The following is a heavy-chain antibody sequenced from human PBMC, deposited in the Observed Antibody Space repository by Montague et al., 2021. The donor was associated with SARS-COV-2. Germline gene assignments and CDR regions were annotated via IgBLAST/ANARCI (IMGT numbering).Heavy chain of an antibody. V-gene: IGHV4-34*01. Sequence: SETLSLTCAVYGGSLSGYYWAWIRQTPAKGLEWIGEINHSGSTNYNPSLKSRLTISVDTSKKQFSLKLNSMTAADTAVYYCARDPSRQLLLYPVGDYYYGMDVWGQGTTVTVSS. CDR3: ARDPSRQLLLYPVGDYYYGMDV. CDR1: GGSLSGYY. J-gene: IGHJ6*02. CDR2: INHSGST. D-gene: IGHD2-2*02.